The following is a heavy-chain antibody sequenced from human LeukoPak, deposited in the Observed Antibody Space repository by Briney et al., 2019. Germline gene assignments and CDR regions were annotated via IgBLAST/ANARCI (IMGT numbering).Heavy chain of an antibody. D-gene: IGHD6-13*01. J-gene: IGHJ6*03. CDR2: ISAYNGNT. CDR1: GYTFTSYG. Sequence: ASVKVSCKASGYTFTSYGISWVRQAPGQGLEWMGWISAYNGNTNYAQKLQGRVTMTTDTSTSTAYMELRSLRSDDTAVYYCAGKSIAAAGPDYYYYYMDVWGKGTTVTVSS. CDR3: AGKSIAAAGPDYYYYYMDV. V-gene: IGHV1-18*01.